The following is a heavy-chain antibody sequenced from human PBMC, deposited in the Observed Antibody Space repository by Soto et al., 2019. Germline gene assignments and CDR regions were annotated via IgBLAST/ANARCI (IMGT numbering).Heavy chain of an antibody. CDR2: VSTSGRST. D-gene: IGHD2-15*01. V-gene: IGHV3-64D*06. J-gene: IGHJ4*02. CDR3: VKQAHGLDGVAFDY. Sequence: VPGKGLKAISAVSTSGRSTYYADSVKDRFTISRDNSKNTLFLQMGSLRPEDTAIYYCVKQAHGLDGVAFDYWGQGTQVTVAS.